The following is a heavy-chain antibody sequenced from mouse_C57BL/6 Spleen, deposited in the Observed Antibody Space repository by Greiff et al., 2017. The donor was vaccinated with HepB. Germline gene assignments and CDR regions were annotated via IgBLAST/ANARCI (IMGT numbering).Heavy chain of an antibody. D-gene: IGHD1-1*01. CDR3: AREGTTVVATRYFDV. Sequence: QVQLQQSGAELVKPGASVKLSCKASGYTFTSYWMHWVKQRPGRGLEWIGRIDPNSGGTKYNEKFKSKATLTVDKPSSTAYMQLSSLTSEDSAVYDCAREGTTVVATRYFDVWGTGTTVTVSS. CDR1: GYTFTSYW. CDR2: IDPNSGGT. J-gene: IGHJ1*03. V-gene: IGHV1-72*01.